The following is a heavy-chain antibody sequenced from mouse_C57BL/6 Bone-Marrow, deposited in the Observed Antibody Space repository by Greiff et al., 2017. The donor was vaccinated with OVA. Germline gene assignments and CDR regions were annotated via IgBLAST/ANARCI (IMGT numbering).Heavy chain of an antibody. Sequence: QVQLQQSGAELVKPGASVKLSCKASGYTFTEYTIHWVKQRSGQGLEWIGWFYPGSGSTNYNEKFKSKATLTVDKSSSTAYMQLSSLTSEDSAVYYCARRVLRYPPYWYFDVWGTGTTVTVSS. CDR2: FYPGSGST. V-gene: IGHV1-62-2*01. CDR3: ARRVLRYPPYWYFDV. J-gene: IGHJ1*03. CDR1: GYTFTEYT. D-gene: IGHD1-1*01.